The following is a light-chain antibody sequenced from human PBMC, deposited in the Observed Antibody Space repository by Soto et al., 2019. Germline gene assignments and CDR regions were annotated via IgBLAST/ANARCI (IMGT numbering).Light chain of an antibody. CDR2: DAS. Sequence: DFQMTQSPSTLSASVGDRVTLTCRASQNIRSRLAWFQQKPGKAPKLLIYDASSLESGVPQRFSGSGSGTEFTLTISSLQTDDFSTYDCQQYHSYWTFGQGTKVDIK. V-gene: IGKV1-5*01. CDR1: QNIRSR. CDR3: QQYHSYWT. J-gene: IGKJ1*01.